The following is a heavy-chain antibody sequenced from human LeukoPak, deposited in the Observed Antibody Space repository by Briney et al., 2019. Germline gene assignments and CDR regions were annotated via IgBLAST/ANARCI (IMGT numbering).Heavy chain of an antibody. Sequence: KSSETLSLTCTVSGGSISTSSYYWGWVRQPPGKGLEWIGNIFYSGSTYYSPSLKSRVTISLDTSRNQFSLRLTSVTAADTAVYYCARQTGSGLFILPGGQGTLVTVSS. CDR3: ARQTGSGLFILP. D-gene: IGHD3/OR15-3a*01. CDR2: IFYSGST. J-gene: IGHJ4*02. V-gene: IGHV4-39*01. CDR1: GGSISTSSYY.